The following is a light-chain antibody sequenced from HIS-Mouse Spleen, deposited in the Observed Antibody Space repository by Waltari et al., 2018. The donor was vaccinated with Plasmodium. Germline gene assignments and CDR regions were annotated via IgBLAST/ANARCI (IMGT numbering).Light chain of an antibody. Sequence: SYELTQPPSVSVSPGQTASITCSGDKLGDKYACWYQQKPGQSPVLVIYQDSQRPSGIPERFSGPNSGNTATLTISGTQAMDEADYYCQAWDSSTDYVFGTGTKVTVL. CDR1: KLGDKY. J-gene: IGLJ1*01. CDR3: QAWDSSTDYV. CDR2: QDS. V-gene: IGLV3-1*01.